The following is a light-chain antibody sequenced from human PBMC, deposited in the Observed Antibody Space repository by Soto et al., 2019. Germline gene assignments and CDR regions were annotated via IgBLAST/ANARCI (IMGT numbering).Light chain of an antibody. CDR3: CSYAGSSTYV. CDR1: SSDVGSYNF. J-gene: IGLJ1*01. CDR2: EGS. V-gene: IGLV2-23*01. Sequence: QSALTQPASVSGSPGQSITISCTGTSSDVGSYNFVSWYQQRPGKVPKLMIYEGSERPSGVSNRFSGSKSGNTASLTISGLQAEDESDYYCCSYAGSSTYVFGTGTKVTVL.